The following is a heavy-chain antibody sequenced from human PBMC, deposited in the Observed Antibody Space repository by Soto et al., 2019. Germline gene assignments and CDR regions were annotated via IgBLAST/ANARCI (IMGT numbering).Heavy chain of an antibody. CDR2: IYPDDSDT. V-gene: IGHV5-51*01. CDR1: GYSFTKSW. CDR3: ARHVSGSYLDGLGV. J-gene: IGHJ6*02. Sequence: PGESLKISCKDSGYSFTKSWIAWVRQVPGKGLEWMGIIYPDDSDTRYSPSFQGQVTISVDTSITTAYLQWSSLKASDTAKYYCARHVSGSYLDGLGVWGQGTTVTVSS. D-gene: IGHD1-26*01.